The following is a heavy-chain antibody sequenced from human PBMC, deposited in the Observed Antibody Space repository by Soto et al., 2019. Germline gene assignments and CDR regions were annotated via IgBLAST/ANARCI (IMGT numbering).Heavy chain of an antibody. CDR1: GFTFNHYA. V-gene: IGHV3-23*01. Sequence: EVQLLQSGGVLVQPGGSLRLSCAASGFTFNHYAMNWVRQAPGKGLEWVSTISDSGATYYADSVKGRFTISRDNSRNTLYLQVNSLRAEDTAVYFCAKGVAGAHCIRTRWLFYFDYLGQGTLVTVSS. D-gene: IGHD2-2*01. CDR2: ISDSGAT. CDR3: AKGVAGAHCIRTRWLFYFDY. J-gene: IGHJ4*02.